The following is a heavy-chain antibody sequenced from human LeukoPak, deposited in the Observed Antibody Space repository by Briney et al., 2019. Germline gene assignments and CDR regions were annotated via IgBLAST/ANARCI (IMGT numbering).Heavy chain of an antibody. CDR3: ARDHHRRLYDSQARDTFDI. Sequence: GGSLRLSCAASGFTFSNYAMNWVRQAPGKGLDWVSSITAGGSFKYYADSVEGRFTISRDNAKNSLYLQMNSLRAEDTAVYYCARDHHRRLYDSQARDTFDIWGQGTMVTVSS. V-gene: IGHV3-21*01. CDR1: GFTFSNYA. J-gene: IGHJ3*02. CDR2: ITAGGSFK. D-gene: IGHD3-22*01.